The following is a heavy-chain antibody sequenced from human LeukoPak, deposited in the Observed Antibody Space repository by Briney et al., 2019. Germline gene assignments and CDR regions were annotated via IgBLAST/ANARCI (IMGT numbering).Heavy chain of an antibody. J-gene: IGHJ6*02. CDR1: GFPLSSYW. D-gene: IGHD6-19*01. CDR3: ARSTPIAVAGMVYYYGMDV. CDR2: ISYDGSNK. Sequence: GGSLRLSCAASGFPLSSYWMSWVRQAPGKGLEWVAVISYDGSNKYYADSVKGRFTISRDNSKNTLYLQMNSLRAEDTAVYYCARSTPIAVAGMVYYYGMDVWGQGTTVTVSS. V-gene: IGHV3-30-3*01.